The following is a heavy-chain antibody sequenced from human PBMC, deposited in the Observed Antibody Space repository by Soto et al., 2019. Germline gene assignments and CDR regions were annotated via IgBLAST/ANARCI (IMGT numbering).Heavy chain of an antibody. Sequence: QVQMVQSGAEVRKPGASVKVSCQASGYTFIDYYMNWVRQAPGQGPEWMGMINPRGGSTSYAHKFQGRVTMTRDTSSSTVYMELSSLRSDDTAFYYCARDGGTDPATTAFDFWGLGALVTVSS. D-gene: IGHD1-26*01. CDR2: INPRGGST. CDR1: GYTFIDYY. CDR3: ARDGGTDPATTAFDF. V-gene: IGHV1-46*01. J-gene: IGHJ4*02.